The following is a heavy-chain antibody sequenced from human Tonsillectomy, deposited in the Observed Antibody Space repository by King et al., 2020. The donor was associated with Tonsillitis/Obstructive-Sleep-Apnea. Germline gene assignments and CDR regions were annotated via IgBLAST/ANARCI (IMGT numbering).Heavy chain of an antibody. Sequence: VQLVESGGGVVQPGMSLRLSCAASGFTFSTYAMHWVRQAPGKGLEGVAVISYDGSNKYYADSVKGRFTISRDNSKNMLYLQMNSLRTEDTAVYYCARDRDCSSTSCYNAFDIWGQGAMVTVSS. CDR2: ISYDGSNK. V-gene: IGHV3-30*04. CDR3: ARDRDCSSTSCYNAFDI. CDR1: GFTFSTYA. J-gene: IGHJ3*02. D-gene: IGHD2-2*02.